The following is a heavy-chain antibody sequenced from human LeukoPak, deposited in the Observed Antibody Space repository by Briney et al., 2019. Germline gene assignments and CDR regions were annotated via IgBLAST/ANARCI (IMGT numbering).Heavy chain of an antibody. D-gene: IGHD5-12*01. Sequence: GASVKVSCKASGYTFTGYYMHWVRQAPGQGLEWMGWINPNSGGTNYAQKFQGRVTMTRDTSISTAYMELSSLRSEDTAVYYCARPSRGYSGSYHHWFDPWGQGTLVTVSS. CDR3: ARPSRGYSGSYHHWFDP. J-gene: IGHJ5*02. CDR1: GYTFTGYY. CDR2: INPNSGGT. V-gene: IGHV1-2*02.